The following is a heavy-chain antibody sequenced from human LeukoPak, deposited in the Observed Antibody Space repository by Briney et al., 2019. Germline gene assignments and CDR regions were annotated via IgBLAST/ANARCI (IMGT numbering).Heavy chain of an antibody. CDR3: ARAALEYPLLVDVNWFDP. V-gene: IGHV4-38-2*02. J-gene: IGHJ5*02. Sequence: SETLSLTCTVSGYSISGGYYWGWIRQPPGKGLEWIGSIYHSGSTYYNPSLKSRVTISVDTSKNQFSLKLSSVTAADTAVYYCARAALEYPLLVDVNWFDPWGQGTLVTVSS. CDR2: IYHSGST. D-gene: IGHD2-2*01. CDR1: GYSISGGYY.